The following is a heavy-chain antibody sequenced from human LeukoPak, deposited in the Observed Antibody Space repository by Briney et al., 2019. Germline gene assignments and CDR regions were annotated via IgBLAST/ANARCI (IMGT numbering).Heavy chain of an antibody. Sequence: GGSLRLSCAASGFTFSDYYMSWIRQAPGKGLEWVSYISHSGRTMYYADSVKGRFTISRDNAKNSRYLQMNSLRAGDTAVYYCARDSIVRGNIGNDMDVWGKGTTVTVSS. J-gene: IGHJ6*03. D-gene: IGHD2-8*01. CDR2: ISHSGRTM. V-gene: IGHV3-11*01. CDR3: ARDSIVRGNIGNDMDV. CDR1: GFTFSDYY.